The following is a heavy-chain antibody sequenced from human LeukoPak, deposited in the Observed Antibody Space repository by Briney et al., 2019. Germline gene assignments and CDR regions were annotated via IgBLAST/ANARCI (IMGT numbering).Heavy chain of an antibody. V-gene: IGHV3-15*07. CDR3: TTDFTSH. Sequence: PEGSLRLSCAASGFTFNSAWLNWVRQAPGKGLEWVGRIKSKTDGGTADYAAPGKGRFTISRDDSKNMLYLQMNSLKTEDTAVYYCTTDFTSHWGQGTLITVSS. CDR1: GFTFNSAW. J-gene: IGHJ4*02. CDR2: IKSKTDGGTA.